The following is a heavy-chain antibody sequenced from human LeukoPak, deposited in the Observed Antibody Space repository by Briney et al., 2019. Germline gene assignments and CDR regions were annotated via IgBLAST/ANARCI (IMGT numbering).Heavy chain of an antibody. CDR2: ISYDGSNK. V-gene: IGHV3-30-3*01. Sequence: SGGSLRLSCAASGFTFSSYAMHWVRQAPGKGLEWVAVISYDGSNKYYADSVKGRFTISRDNSKNTLYLQMNSLRAEDTAVYYCARDFGDEMAVNFDYWGQGTLVTVSS. D-gene: IGHD5-24*01. CDR1: GFTFSSYA. CDR3: ARDFGDEMAVNFDY. J-gene: IGHJ4*02.